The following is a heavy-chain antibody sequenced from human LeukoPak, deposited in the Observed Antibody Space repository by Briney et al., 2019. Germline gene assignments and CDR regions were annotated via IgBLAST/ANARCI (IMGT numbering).Heavy chain of an antibody. CDR3: ARAIAAGVFDF. J-gene: IGHJ3*01. CDR2: INSDGGSI. V-gene: IGHV3-74*01. D-gene: IGHD6-13*01. Sequence: PGGSLRLSCAASGFTFSSSWMHWVRQVPGKGLGWVPYINSDGGSINYADSVKGRFTISRDNAKNTLYLQINSLRAEDTALYLCARAIAAGVFDFLGQGTMVTVSS. CDR1: GFTFSSSW.